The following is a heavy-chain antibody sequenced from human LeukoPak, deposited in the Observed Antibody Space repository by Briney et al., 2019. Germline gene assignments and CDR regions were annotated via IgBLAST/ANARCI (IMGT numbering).Heavy chain of an antibody. Sequence: SETLSLTCTVSGGSISSYYWSWIRQPPGKGLEWIGYIYYSGSTNYNPSLKSRVTISVDTSKNQFSLKLRSVTAADTAVYYCARDLITGDIDYFDYWGQGTLVTVSS. CDR2: IYYSGST. CDR3: ARDLITGDIDYFDY. V-gene: IGHV4-59*01. CDR1: GGSISSYY. J-gene: IGHJ4*02. D-gene: IGHD7-27*01.